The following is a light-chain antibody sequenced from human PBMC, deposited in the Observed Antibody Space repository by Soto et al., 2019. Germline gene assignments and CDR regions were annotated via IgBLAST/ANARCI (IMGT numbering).Light chain of an antibody. CDR1: QSVSSNY. J-gene: IGKJ1*01. Sequence: IVLTQSPGTLSLSPGERATLSCRASQSVSSNYLAWYQQKSGQAPRLLMYGASSRATGIPDRFSGSGSGTDFTLTITRLEPEDFAVYFCQQYGGLPRTFGQGTKVDIK. CDR3: QQYGGLPRT. V-gene: IGKV3-20*01. CDR2: GAS.